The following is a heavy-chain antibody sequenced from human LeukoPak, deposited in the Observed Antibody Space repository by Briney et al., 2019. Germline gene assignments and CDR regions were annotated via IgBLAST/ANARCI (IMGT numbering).Heavy chain of an antibody. D-gene: IGHD6-6*01. CDR2: IYYSGST. CDR1: GGSISSGGYY. CDR3: ARGESSSSPVGDY. V-gene: IGHV4-31*03. J-gene: IGHJ4*02. Sequence: SQTLSLTCTVSGGSISSGGYYWSWIRQHPGKGLEWIGYIYYSGSTYYNPSLKSRVTISVDTSKNQFSLKLSSVTGADTAVYYCARGESSSSPVGDYWGQGTLVTVSS.